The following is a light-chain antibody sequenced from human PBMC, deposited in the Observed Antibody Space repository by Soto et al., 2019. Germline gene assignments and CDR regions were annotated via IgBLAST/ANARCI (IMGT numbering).Light chain of an antibody. J-gene: IGLJ1*01. Sequence: QSALTQPHSVSGSPGQSVTISCTGTSSDVGGYSYVSWYQQHPGKAPELIIYDVTERPSGVPDRFSGSKSGNTASLTISGLQAEDEADCYCCSYTGSYSYVFGIGTKVTVL. CDR1: SSDVGGYSY. CDR2: DVT. V-gene: IGLV2-11*01. CDR3: CSYTGSYSYV.